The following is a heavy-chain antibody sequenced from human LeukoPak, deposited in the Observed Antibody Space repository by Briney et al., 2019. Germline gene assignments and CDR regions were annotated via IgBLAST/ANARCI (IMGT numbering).Heavy chain of an antibody. CDR2: ISSDGSNT. V-gene: IGHV3-74*01. J-gene: IGHJ4*02. Sequence: GGSLRLSCAASGFTFSTYWMHWVRQAPGTGLVWVSLISSDGSNTNYADSVRGRFTISRDNAKNTLYLQMNSLRAEDTAVYYCATDVPAASIFGYWGQGTLVTVSS. CDR3: ATDVPAASIFGY. D-gene: IGHD2-2*01. CDR1: GFTFSTYW.